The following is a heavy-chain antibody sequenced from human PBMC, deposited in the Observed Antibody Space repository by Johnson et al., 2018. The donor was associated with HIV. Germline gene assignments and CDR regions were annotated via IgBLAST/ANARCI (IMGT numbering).Heavy chain of an antibody. D-gene: IGHD3-3*01. J-gene: IGHJ3*01. CDR1: GFTFSGYG. V-gene: IGHV3-30*02. CDR3: ARGHTWPKSGFDF. Sequence: QMQLVESWGGVVQPGRSLRLSCAVSGFTFSGYGMHWVRQTPGKGLEWVAFIRHDGNNKYYAESMKGRLIISRDNSKNMLYLEMQSLTSEDTAVYYCARGHTWPKSGFDFWGQGTMVTVSS. CDR2: IRHDGNNK.